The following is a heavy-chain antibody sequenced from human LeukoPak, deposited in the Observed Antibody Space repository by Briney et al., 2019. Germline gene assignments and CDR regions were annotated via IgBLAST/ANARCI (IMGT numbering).Heavy chain of an antibody. CDR2: IIPIFGTA. J-gene: IGHJ6*03. V-gene: IGHV1-69*05. CDR1: GGTFSSYA. CDR3: ARDRSTSGYDFPQYYYYMDV. Sequence: SVKVSCKASGGTFSSYAISWVRQAPGQGLEWMGGIIPIFGTANYAQKFQGRVTITTDESTSTAYMELSSLRSEDTAVYYCARDRSTSGYDFPQYYYYMDVWGKGTTVTVSS. D-gene: IGHD5-12*01.